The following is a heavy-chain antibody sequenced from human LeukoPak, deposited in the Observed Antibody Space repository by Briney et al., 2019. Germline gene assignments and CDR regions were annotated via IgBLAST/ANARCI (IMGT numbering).Heavy chain of an antibody. J-gene: IGHJ4*02. CDR3: ARVPHDIVVVVAATPDY. V-gene: IGHV3-21*01. Sequence: GRSLRLSCVASGFTFSNYGMHWVRQAPGKGLEWVSSITSRSSYIYYADSVKGRFTISRDNAKNSLYLQMNSLRAEDTAVYYRARVPHDIVVVVAATPDYWGQGTRVTVSS. D-gene: IGHD2-15*01. CDR1: GFTFSNYG. CDR2: ITSRSSYI.